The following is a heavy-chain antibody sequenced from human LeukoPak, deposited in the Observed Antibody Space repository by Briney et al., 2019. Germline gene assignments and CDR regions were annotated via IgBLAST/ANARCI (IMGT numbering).Heavy chain of an antibody. V-gene: IGHV4-38-2*02. J-gene: IGHJ4*02. D-gene: IGHD5-18*01. Sequence: SETLSLTCTVSGYSITSGYYWGWIRQPPGKGLEWIGSINHSGSTYYNPSLKSRVTISVDTSKNQFSLKLSSVTAADTAVFYCASGYSYDLFDYWGQGTLVTVSS. CDR2: INHSGST. CDR3: ASGYSYDLFDY. CDR1: GYSITSGYY.